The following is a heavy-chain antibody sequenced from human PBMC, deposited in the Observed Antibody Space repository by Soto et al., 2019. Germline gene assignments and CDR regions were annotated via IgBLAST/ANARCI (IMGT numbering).Heavy chain of an antibody. Sequence: ASVKVSGKASGYTFTSYDINWVRQATGQGLEWMGWMNPNSGNTGYAQKFQGRVTMTRNTSISTAYMELSSLRSEDTAVYYCARGFLIAAAGTNYYYGMDVWGQGTTVTVSS. D-gene: IGHD6-13*01. CDR3: ARGFLIAAAGTNYYYGMDV. CDR1: GYTFTSYD. J-gene: IGHJ6*02. V-gene: IGHV1-8*01. CDR2: MNPNSGNT.